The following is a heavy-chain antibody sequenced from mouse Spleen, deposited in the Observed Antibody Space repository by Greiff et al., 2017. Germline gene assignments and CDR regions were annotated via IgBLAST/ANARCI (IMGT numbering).Heavy chain of an antibody. V-gene: IGHV10-1*01. D-gene: IGHD1-2*01. Sequence: DVKLVESGGGLVQPKGSLKLSCAASGFSFNTYAMNWVRQAPGKGLEWVARIRSKSNNYATYYADSVKDRFTISRDDSESMLYLQMNNLKTEDTAMYYCVRQAGYAFAYWGQGTLVTVSA. CDR1: GFSFNTYA. CDR3: VRQAGYAFAY. J-gene: IGHJ3*01. CDR2: IRSKSNNYAT.